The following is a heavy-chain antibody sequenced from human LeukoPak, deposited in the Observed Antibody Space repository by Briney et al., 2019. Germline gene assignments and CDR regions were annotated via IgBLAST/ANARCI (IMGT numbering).Heavy chain of an antibody. J-gene: IGHJ4*02. D-gene: IGHD6-25*01. CDR3: VKGYRSDHHFDY. V-gene: IGHV3-64D*06. CDR2: IRSNGDNT. CDR1: GFTFSTYA. Sequence: PGGSLRLSCSDSGFTFSTYAMHWVRQAPGKGLEYVSAIRSNGDNTYYADSVQGRFTISRDNSKNTLHLQMSSLRAEDTAVYYCVKGYRSDHHFDYWGQGTLVTVSS.